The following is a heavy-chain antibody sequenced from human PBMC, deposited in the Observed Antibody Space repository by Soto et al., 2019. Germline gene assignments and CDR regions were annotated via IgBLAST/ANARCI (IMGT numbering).Heavy chain of an antibody. CDR1: GFTFSSYD. Sequence: EVQLVESGGGLVQPGGSLRLSCAASGFTFSSYDMHWVRQATGKGLEWVSAIGTAGDTYYPGSVKGRFTISRENAKNSLYLRMNSLRAEDTAVYYCARKSTWFYGMDVWGQGTTVTVSS. J-gene: IGHJ6*02. CDR2: IGTAGDT. V-gene: IGHV3-13*01. CDR3: ARKSTWFYGMDV. D-gene: IGHD3-9*01.